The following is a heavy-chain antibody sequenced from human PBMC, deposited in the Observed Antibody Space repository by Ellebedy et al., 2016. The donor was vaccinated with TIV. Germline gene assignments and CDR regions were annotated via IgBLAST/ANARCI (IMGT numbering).Heavy chain of an antibody. V-gene: IGHV3-23*01. CDR3: TKRGVGWAAFDI. CDR1: GFTFSSYA. Sequence: GESLKISCAGSGFTFSSYAMSWVRQAPGEGLEWVSAISGSGDSTYYADSEKGRFTISRDNSKNTLYLQMNSLRAEDTAVYYCTKRGVGWAAFDIWGPGTMVTVSS. CDR2: ISGSGDST. J-gene: IGHJ3*02. D-gene: IGHD6-19*01.